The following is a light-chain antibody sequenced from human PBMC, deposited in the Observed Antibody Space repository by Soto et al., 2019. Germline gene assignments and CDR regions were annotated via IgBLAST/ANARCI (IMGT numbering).Light chain of an antibody. V-gene: IGKV3-20*01. CDR3: QQFGSSPRGT. CDR2: GAS. J-gene: IGKJ1*01. CDR1: QRVSSSY. Sequence: EIVLTQSPGTLSLSPGERATLSCRASQRVSSSYLAWYQQKPGQAPRLLIYGASSRATGIPDRFSGSGSGPDFSLTSSRLEPEEFAVYYCQQFGSSPRGTFGQGTNVEIK.